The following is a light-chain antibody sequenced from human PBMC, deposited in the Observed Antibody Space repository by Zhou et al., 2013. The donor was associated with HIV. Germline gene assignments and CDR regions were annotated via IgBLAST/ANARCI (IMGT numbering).Light chain of an antibody. CDR2: ENN. V-gene: IGLV1-51*02. CDR3: GSWDSSLSAWV. J-gene: IGLJ3*02. Sequence: QSVLTQPPSVSATLGQKVTISCSGSSSNIGQNYLSWYQHLPGTAPKLLIYENNKRPSGIPDRFSGSKSGTSATLGITGLQTGDEADYYCGSWDSSLSAWVFGGGTELIVL. CDR1: SSNIGQNY.